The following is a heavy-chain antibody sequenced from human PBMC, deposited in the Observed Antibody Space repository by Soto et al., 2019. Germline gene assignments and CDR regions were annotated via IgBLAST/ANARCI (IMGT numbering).Heavy chain of an antibody. CDR1: GFSLTNARLG. D-gene: IGHD3-22*01. V-gene: IGHV2-26*01. Sequence: QVTLKESGPVLVKPPETLTLTCTVSGFSLTNARLGVTWIRQPPGKALEWLAHIFSNDEKSYSPSLKSRLTISRDTSKSQVVLIMTNMDPVDTATYYCARIEGYDHSGYYPDYWGPGTPVTVSS. J-gene: IGHJ4*02. CDR3: ARIEGYDHSGYYPDY. CDR2: IFSNDEK.